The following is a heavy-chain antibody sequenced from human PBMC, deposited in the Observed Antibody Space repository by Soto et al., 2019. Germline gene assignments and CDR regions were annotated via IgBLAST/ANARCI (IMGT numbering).Heavy chain of an antibody. CDR2: IKQDGSEK. V-gene: IGHV3-7*03. Sequence: GGSLRLSCAASGFTFSSYWMSWVRQAPGKGLEWVANIKQDGSEKYYVDSVKGRFTISRDNAKNSLYLQMNSLRAEDTAVYYCAGVLGNSGYYGMDVWGQGTTVTVSS. CDR3: AGVLGNSGYYGMDV. D-gene: IGHD4-4*01. CDR1: GFTFSSYW. J-gene: IGHJ6*02.